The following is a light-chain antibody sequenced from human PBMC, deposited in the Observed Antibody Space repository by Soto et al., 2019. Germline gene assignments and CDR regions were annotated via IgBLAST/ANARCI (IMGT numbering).Light chain of an antibody. V-gene: IGKV3-15*01. Sequence: EIVMTQSPATLSVSPGERATLSCRASQSIRDNLAWYQQRPCQTPTLLIYGASTRAPGVPANFSGRGSGTEFTLTISSLQSEDFAVYYCQQYADFGQGTRLEIK. CDR3: QQYAD. CDR1: QSIRDN. CDR2: GAS. J-gene: IGKJ5*01.